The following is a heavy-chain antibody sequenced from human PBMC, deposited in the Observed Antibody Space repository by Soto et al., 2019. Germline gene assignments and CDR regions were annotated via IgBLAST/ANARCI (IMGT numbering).Heavy chain of an antibody. CDR2: IYYSGST. V-gene: IGHV4-59*01. Sequence: PSETLSLTCTVSGGSISSYYWSWIRQPPGKGLEWIGYIYYSGSTNYNPSLKSRVTISVDTSKNQFSLKLSSVTAADTAVYYCASFGLRGYSYGLLDVWDQGTTVTVSS. J-gene: IGHJ6*02. CDR3: ASFGLRGYSYGLLDV. D-gene: IGHD5-18*01. CDR1: GGSISSYY.